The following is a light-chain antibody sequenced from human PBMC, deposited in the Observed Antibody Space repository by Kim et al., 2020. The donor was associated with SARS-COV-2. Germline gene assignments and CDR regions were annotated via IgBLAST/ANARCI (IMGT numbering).Light chain of an antibody. CDR2: AAS. Sequence: ASVGDRVTITCRASQGVSDDLAWYQQKPGKPPKRLMYAASILHPGVPSRFSGGGSGTVFTLTISSLQPEDFTTYYCLQSHSYPRTFGQGTRLEIK. J-gene: IGKJ5*01. CDR1: QGVSDD. V-gene: IGKV1-17*01. CDR3: LQSHSYPRT.